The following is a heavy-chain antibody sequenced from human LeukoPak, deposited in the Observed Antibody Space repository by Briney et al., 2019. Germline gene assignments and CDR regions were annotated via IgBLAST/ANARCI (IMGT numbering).Heavy chain of an antibody. J-gene: IGHJ4*02. CDR2: IWYGGSNK. D-gene: IGHD3-22*01. Sequence: GRSLRLSCAASGFTFSSYGMHWVRQAPGKGLEWVAVIWYGGSNKYYADSVKGRFTISRDNSKNTLYLQMNSLRAEDTAVYYCASLALYYDSSGYLDDYWGQGTLVTVSS. CDR3: ASLALYYDSSGYLDDY. V-gene: IGHV3-33*01. CDR1: GFTFSSYG.